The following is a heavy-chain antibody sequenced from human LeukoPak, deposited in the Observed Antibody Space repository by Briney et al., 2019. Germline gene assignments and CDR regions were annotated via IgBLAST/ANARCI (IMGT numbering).Heavy chain of an antibody. Sequence: PGGSLRLSCAASEFSVGSNYMTWVRQAPGKGLEWVSLIYSGGSTYYADSVKGRFTISRDNSKNTLYLQMNSLRAEDTAVYYCARDLVGATDYWGQGTLVTVSS. J-gene: IGHJ4*02. D-gene: IGHD1-26*01. CDR3: ARDLVGATDY. CDR2: IYSGGST. V-gene: IGHV3-66*01. CDR1: EFSVGSNY.